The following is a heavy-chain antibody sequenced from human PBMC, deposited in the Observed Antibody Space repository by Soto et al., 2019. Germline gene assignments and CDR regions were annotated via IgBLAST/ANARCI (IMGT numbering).Heavy chain of an antibody. V-gene: IGHV2-5*02. D-gene: IGHD1-7*01. CDR3: AHRDLLGLRFNGFDT. J-gene: IGHJ3*02. CDR1: GFSLSTSGVG. CDR2: IYWDDDK. Sequence: QITLKESGPPLVKPTQTLTLTCTFSGFSLSTSGVGVGWIRQPPRKAPEWLALIYWDDDKRYSPSLNNRLTITKDTSKNQVVLTMTNMDPVDTATYYCAHRDLLGLRFNGFDTWGQGTMVTVSS.